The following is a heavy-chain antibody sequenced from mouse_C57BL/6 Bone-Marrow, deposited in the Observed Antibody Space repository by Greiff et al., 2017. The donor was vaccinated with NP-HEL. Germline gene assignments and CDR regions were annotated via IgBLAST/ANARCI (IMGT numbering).Heavy chain of an antibody. CDR1: GYTFTSYW. CDR2: IHPSDSDT. Sequence: QVQLQQPGAELVKPGASVKVSCKASGYTFTSYWMHWVKQRPGQGLEWIGRIHPSDSDTNYNQKFKGMATLTVDKSSSTAYMQLSSLTSEDSAVYYCAMDNFGYYGSSYFYWGQGTTLTVSS. J-gene: IGHJ2*01. D-gene: IGHD1-1*01. V-gene: IGHV1-74*01. CDR3: AMDNFGYYGSSYFY.